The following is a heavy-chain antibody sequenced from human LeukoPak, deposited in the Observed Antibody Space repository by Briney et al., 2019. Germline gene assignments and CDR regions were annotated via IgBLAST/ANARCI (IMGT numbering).Heavy chain of an antibody. CDR1: GFTFSSSA. CDR2: INGSGGRT. V-gene: IGHV3-23*01. J-gene: IGHJ4*02. CDR3: AKDGGTHFDH. D-gene: IGHD1-26*01. Sequence: GGSLRLSCIASGFTFSSSAMSWVRQAPGKGLEWVSDINGSGGRTYYADSVKGRFTISRDNSKSTLLLQMNSLRAEDTAVYYCAKDGGTHFDHWGQGTLVTVSS.